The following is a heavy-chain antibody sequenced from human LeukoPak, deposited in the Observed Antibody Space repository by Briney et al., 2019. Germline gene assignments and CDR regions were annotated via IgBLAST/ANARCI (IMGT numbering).Heavy chain of an antibody. J-gene: IGHJ4*02. Sequence: PSETLSLTCTVSGGSISSSSYYWGWIRQPPGTGLEWIGSIYYSGSTYYNPSLKSRVTISVDTSKNQFSLKLSSVTAADTAVYYCARGDYSNYDFDYWGQGTLVTVSS. CDR3: ARGDYSNYDFDY. V-gene: IGHV4-39*07. CDR1: GGSISSSSYY. D-gene: IGHD4-11*01. CDR2: IYYSGST.